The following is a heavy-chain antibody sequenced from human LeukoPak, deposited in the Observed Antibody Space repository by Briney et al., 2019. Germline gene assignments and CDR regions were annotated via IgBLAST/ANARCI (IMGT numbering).Heavy chain of an antibody. V-gene: IGHV4-59*01. CDR2: IYYSGST. CDR3: ARYYDYYDSSGYYSDI. J-gene: IGHJ3*02. CDR1: GGSISSYY. Sequence: SETLSLTCTVSGGSISSYYWSWIRQPPGKGLEWIGYIYYSGSTNYNPSLKSRVTISVDTSKNQFSLKLSSVTAADTAVYYCARYYDYYDSSGYYSDIWGQGTMVTVSS. D-gene: IGHD3-22*01.